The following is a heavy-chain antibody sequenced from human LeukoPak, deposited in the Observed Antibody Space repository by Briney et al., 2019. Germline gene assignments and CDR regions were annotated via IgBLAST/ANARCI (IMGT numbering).Heavy chain of an antibody. CDR2: IYYSGST. CDR3: ASSGWYQVVVY. J-gene: IGHJ4*02. V-gene: IGHV4-39*07. CDR1: GGSISSSNFY. Sequence: SETLSLTCTVSGGSISSSNFYWGWFRQPPGTGLEWIGSIYYSGSTYSNPSLKSRVTISVDTSKNQFSLKLSSVTAADTAVYYCASSGWYQVVVYWGQGTLVTVSS. D-gene: IGHD6-19*01.